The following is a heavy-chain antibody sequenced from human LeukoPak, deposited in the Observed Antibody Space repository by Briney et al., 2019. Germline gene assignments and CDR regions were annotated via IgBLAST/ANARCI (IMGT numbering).Heavy chain of an antibody. D-gene: IGHD2-2*01. CDR1: GYTFTGYY. Sequence: GASVKVSCKASGYTFTGYYMHWVRQAPGQGLEWMGWINPNIDNTGYAQKFQGRVTITRNTSISTAYMELSSLRSEDTAVYYCARARVGYCSSTSCLYYFDSWGQGTLVTVSS. CDR3: ARARVGYCSSTSCLYYFDS. J-gene: IGHJ4*02. CDR2: INPNIDNT. V-gene: IGHV1-8*03.